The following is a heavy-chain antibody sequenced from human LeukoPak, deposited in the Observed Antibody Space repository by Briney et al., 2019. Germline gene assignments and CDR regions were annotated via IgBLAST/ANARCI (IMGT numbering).Heavy chain of an antibody. CDR1: GFTFDDYT. CDR3: AKEGKLGYDSTGYFAS. V-gene: IGHV3-43*01. D-gene: IGHD3-22*01. J-gene: IGHJ4*02. Sequence: GGSLRLSCAASGFTFDDYTLHWVRQPPGKGLEWVSLIGWDSSGTYYADSVRGRFTTSRDNSKNPLYLPMNSLTTEDTALYYCAKEGKLGYDSTGYFASWGQGTLVTVSS. CDR2: IGWDSSGT.